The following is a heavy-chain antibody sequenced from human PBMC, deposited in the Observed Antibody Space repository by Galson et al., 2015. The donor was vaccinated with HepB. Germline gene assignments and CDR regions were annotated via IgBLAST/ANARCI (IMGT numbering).Heavy chain of an antibody. CDR3: ARWSGYDILTGYYNSAFDI. CDR1: GYTFTSYA. J-gene: IGHJ3*02. CDR2: INTNTGNP. V-gene: IGHV7-4-1*02. Sequence: SVKVSCKASGYTFTSYAMNWVRQAPGQGLEWMGWINTNTGNPTYAQGFTGRFVFSLDTSVSTAYLQISSLKAEDTAVYYCARWSGYDILTGYYNSAFDIWGQGTMVTVSS. D-gene: IGHD3-9*01.